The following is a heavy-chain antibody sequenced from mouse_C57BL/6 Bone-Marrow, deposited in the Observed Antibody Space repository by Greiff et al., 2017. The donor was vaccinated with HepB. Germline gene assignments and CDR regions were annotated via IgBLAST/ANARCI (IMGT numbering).Heavy chain of an antibody. D-gene: IGHD4-1*01. CDR1: GYTFTSYW. J-gene: IGHJ3*01. CDR2: IDPNSGGT. CDR3: ERSGHWDEKGFAY. V-gene: IGHV1-72*01. Sequence: QVQLQQPGAELVKPGASVKPSCKASGYTFTSYWMHWVKQRPGRGLEWIGRIDPNSGGTKYNEKFKSKATLTVYKPSSTAYMQLSSLTSKDSAVYYCERSGHWDEKGFAYWGQGTLVTVSA.